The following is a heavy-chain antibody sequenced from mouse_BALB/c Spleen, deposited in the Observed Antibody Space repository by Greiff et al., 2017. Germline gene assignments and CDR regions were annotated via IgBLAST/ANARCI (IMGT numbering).Heavy chain of an antibody. CDR3: AREIYGYGPYYYAMDY. Sequence: QVQLKESGPGLVAPSQSLSITCTVSGFSLSRYSVHWVRQPPGKGLEWLGMIWGGGSTDYNSALKSRLSISKDNSKSQVFLKMNSLQTDDTAMYYCAREIYGYGPYYYAMDYWGQGTSVTVSS. V-gene: IGHV2-6-4*01. CDR2: IWGGGST. D-gene: IGHD2-2*01. J-gene: IGHJ4*01. CDR1: GFSLSRYS.